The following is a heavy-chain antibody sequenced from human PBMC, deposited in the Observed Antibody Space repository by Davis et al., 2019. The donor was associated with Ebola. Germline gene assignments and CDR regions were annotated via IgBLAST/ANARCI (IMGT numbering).Heavy chain of an antibody. J-gene: IGHJ5*02. D-gene: IGHD3-10*01. CDR3: ARDGSGSYYRPRFRYKNWFDP. CDR2: IYYSGST. Sequence: MPSETLSLTCTVSGGSISSSSYYWGWIRQPPGKGLEWIGSIYYSGSTNYNPSLKSRVTISVDTSKNQFSLKLSSVTAADTAVYYCARDGSGSYYRPRFRYKNWFDPWGQGTLVTVSS. CDR1: GGSISSSSYY. V-gene: IGHV4-39*07.